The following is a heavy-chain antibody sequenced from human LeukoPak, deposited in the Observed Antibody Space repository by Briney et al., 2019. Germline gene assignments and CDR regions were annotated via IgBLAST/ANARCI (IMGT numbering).Heavy chain of an antibody. D-gene: IGHD3-9*01. CDR3: ARSDILTGYDFDI. Sequence: SVKVSCKASGGTFSSYAISWVRQAPGQGLEWMGGIIPIFGTANYAQKFQGRVTITADESTSTAYMELSSLRSEDTAVYYCARSDILTGYDFDIWGQGTMVTVSS. V-gene: IGHV1-69*13. CDR2: IIPIFGTA. J-gene: IGHJ3*02. CDR1: GGTFSSYA.